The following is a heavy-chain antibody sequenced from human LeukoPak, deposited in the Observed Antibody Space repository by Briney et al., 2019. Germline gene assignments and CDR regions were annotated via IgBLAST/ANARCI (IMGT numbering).Heavy chain of an antibody. D-gene: IGHD2-2*02. Sequence: SVKVSCKASGGTFSSYAISWVRQAPGQGLEWMGRIIPILGIANYAQKFQGRVTITADKSTSTAYMELSSLRSEDTAVYYCARDGSSCSSTSCYNYYYGMASGAKGPRSPSP. CDR3: ARDGSSCSSTSCYNYYYGMAS. CDR2: IIPILGIA. V-gene: IGHV1-69*04. CDR1: GGTFSSYA. J-gene: IGHJ6*02.